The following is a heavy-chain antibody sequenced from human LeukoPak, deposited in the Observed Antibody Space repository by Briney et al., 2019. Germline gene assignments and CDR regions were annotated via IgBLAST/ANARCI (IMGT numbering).Heavy chain of an antibody. CDR1: GSTFGASY. D-gene: IGHD3-10*01. Sequence: PGGSLRLAWAPAGSTFGASYMSWISQAPGKGRGWVLYISSSGSTIYYADSVTGRFTISRDNAKNSLYLQMNRLRAEDTAVYYCARDYYGSGSYNYWGQGTLVTVSS. V-gene: IGHV3-11*01. CDR3: ARDYYGSGSYNY. CDR2: ISSSGSTI. J-gene: IGHJ4*02.